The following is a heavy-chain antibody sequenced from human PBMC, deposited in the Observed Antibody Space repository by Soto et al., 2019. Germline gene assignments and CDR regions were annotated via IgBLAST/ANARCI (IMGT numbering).Heavy chain of an antibody. V-gene: IGHV4-59*01. CDR3: ARGVGSGSLHSFAP. D-gene: IGHD3-10*01. CDR2: IYYSGST. J-gene: IGHJ5*02. CDR1: GDSISNYY. Sequence: SETLSLTCTVSGDSISNYYWNWIRQPPGKGLEWIGHIYYSGSTNYNPSLKSRVSISVDTSKNQFSLKLSSVTAADTAVYYCARGVGSGSLHSFAPWGQGTLVTVS.